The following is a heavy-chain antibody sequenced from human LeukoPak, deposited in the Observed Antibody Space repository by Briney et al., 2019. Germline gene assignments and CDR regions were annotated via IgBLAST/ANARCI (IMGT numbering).Heavy chain of an antibody. CDR2: INPSGGST. Sequence: GASVKVSCKASGYTFTSYYMHWVRQAPGQGLEWMGIINPSGGSTSHAQKFQGRVTMTRDTSTSTVYMELSSLRSEDTAVYYCARAPSFGVVINYWYFDLWGRGTLVTVSS. J-gene: IGHJ2*01. CDR3: ARAPSFGVVINYWYFDL. CDR1: GYTFTSYY. V-gene: IGHV1-46*01. D-gene: IGHD3-3*01.